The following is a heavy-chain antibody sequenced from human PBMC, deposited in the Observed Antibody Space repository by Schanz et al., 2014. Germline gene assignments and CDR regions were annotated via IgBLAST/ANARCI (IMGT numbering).Heavy chain of an antibody. CDR3: ARELPGVVAFDF. V-gene: IGHV3-33*01. J-gene: IGHJ3*01. D-gene: IGHD7-27*01. Sequence: QVQLVESGGGVVQPGRSLRLSCAASGFNFGSHGMHWVRQAPGKGLEWVAVISYDGSFKNYADSVRGRITMSRDNSKNTMYLQINNLRADGTSVYYCARELPGVVAFDFWGQGTMVTVSS. CDR2: ISYDGSFK. CDR1: GFNFGSHG.